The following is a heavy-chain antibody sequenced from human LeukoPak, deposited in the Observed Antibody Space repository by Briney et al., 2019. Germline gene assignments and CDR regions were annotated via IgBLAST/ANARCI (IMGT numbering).Heavy chain of an antibody. D-gene: IGHD2-21*02. V-gene: IGHV3-74*01. CDR2: INSEGSSI. CDR3: ARGGDFASDGFDI. J-gene: IGHJ3*02. Sequence: GGSLRLSCAASGFTFSRYRMHWVRQVPGKGLVWVSRINSEGSSISYADSVKGRFSISRDNAKNTLFLQMNSLRGDDTAVYFCARGGDFASDGFDIWGRGSMVTVS. CDR1: GFTFSRYR.